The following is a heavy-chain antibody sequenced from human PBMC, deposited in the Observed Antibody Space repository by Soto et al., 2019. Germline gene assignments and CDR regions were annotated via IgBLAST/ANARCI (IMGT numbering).Heavy chain of an antibody. CDR3: ASEVMDDFDI. J-gene: IGHJ3*02. Sequence: EVQLVESGGGLVQPGGSLRLSCAVSAFTFSSYSLNWVRHAPGKGLEWVSYISSSSSTIYYADSVKGRFTISRDNAKNSLYLQMNSLRDEDTAVYYCASEVMDDFDIWGQGTMVTVSS. CDR1: AFTFSSYS. V-gene: IGHV3-48*02. CDR2: ISSSSSTI.